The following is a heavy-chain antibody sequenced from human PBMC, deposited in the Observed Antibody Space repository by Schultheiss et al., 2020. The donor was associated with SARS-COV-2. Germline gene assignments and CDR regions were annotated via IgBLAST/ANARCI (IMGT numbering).Heavy chain of an antibody. CDR1: GYTFTGYY. D-gene: IGHD5-18*01. J-gene: IGHJ6*02. Sequence: ASVKVSCKASGYTFTGYYMHWVRQAPGQGLEWMGRINPNSGGTNYAQKFQGRVTMTRDTSISTAYMELSRLRSDDAAVYYCARGEYSYRYVDNYYYGLDVWGQGTTVTVSS. CDR3: ARGEYSYRYVDNYYYGLDV. V-gene: IGHV1-2*06. CDR2: INPNSGGT.